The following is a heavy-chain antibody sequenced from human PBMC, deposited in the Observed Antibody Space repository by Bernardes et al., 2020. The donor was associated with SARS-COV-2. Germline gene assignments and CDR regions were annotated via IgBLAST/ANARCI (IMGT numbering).Heavy chain of an antibody. CDR3: ARHVPRGSATDYNFEYYFDN. CDR2: IYYSGST. CDR1: GGSISSYY. Sequence: SETLSLTCTVSGGSISSYYWSWIRQPPGKGLEWIGYIYYSGSTNYNPSLKSRVTISVDTSTNQFSLKLYSVTAADTAVYYCARHVPRGSATDYNFEYYFDNWGQGTLVTVSS. V-gene: IGHV4-59*08. D-gene: IGHD3-10*01. J-gene: IGHJ4*02.